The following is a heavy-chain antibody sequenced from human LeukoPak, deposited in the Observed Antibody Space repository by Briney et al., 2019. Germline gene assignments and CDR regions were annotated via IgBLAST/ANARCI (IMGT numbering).Heavy chain of an antibody. CDR3: ARSTYTGSYFGY. V-gene: IGHV4-34*01. CDR1: GGSFSGYY. Sequence: SETLSLTCAVYGGSFSGYYWSWIRQPPGKGLEWIGEINHSGSTNYNPSLKSRVTISVDTSKNHFSLKLSSVTAADTALYYCARSTYTGSYFGYWGQGTLVTVSS. J-gene: IGHJ4*02. CDR2: INHSGST. D-gene: IGHD1-26*01.